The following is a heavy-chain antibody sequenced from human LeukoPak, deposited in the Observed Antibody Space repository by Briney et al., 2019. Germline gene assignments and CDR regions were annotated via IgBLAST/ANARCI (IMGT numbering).Heavy chain of an antibody. CDR3: ARGFGWSGYYFDY. V-gene: IGHV3-21*01. D-gene: IGHD3-3*01. CDR1: GFNLNSYM. CDR2: ISSTGSYI. Sequence: KTGGSLRLSCTASGFNLNSYMLNWVRQAPGKGLEWVSSISSTGSYIYHADSVKGRFTISRDNAKNSLYLQMNSLRAEDTAVYHCARGFGWSGYYFDYWGQGTLVTVTS. J-gene: IGHJ4*02.